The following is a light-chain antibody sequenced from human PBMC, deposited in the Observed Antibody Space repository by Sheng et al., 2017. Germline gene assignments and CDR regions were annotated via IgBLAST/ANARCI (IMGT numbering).Light chain of an antibody. J-gene: IGKJ4*01. CDR2: ELS. V-gene: IGKV2D-29*01. CDR3: MQSIQLPLT. Sequence: VMTQTPLSLSVTPGQPASISCKSSQSLLDVDGRTYLYWYFQKAGQGPQLLMYELSNRFPGVPERFSASGSGTEFTLNISRVEAGDAGIYHCMQSIQLPLTFGGGTKVEI. CDR1: QSLLDVDGRTY.